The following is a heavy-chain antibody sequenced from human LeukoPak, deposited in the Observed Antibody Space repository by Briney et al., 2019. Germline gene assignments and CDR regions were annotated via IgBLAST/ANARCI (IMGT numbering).Heavy chain of an antibody. CDR3: ARTHYYDSSGYYYGLVY. CDR2: ISAYNGNT. J-gene: IGHJ4*02. Sequence: ASVKVSCKASGYTFTSYGISWVRQAPGQGLEWMGWISAYNGNTNYAQELQGRVTMTTDTPTSTAYMELRSLRSDDTAVYYCARTHYYDSSGYYYGLVYWGQGTLVTVSS. CDR1: GYTFTSYG. D-gene: IGHD3-22*01. V-gene: IGHV1-18*01.